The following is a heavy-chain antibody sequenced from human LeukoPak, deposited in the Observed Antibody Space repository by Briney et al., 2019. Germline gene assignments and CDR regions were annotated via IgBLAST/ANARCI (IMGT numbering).Heavy chain of an antibody. Sequence: SETLSLTCAVYGGSFSGYYWSWIRQPPGKGLEWIGEINHSGSTNYNPSLKSRVTISVDTSKNQFSLKLSSVTAADTAVYYCARAKWGLLPDYWGQGTLVTVSS. CDR1: GGSFSGYY. D-gene: IGHD4/OR15-4a*01. CDR2: INHSGST. J-gene: IGHJ4*02. V-gene: IGHV4-34*01. CDR3: ARAKWGLLPDY.